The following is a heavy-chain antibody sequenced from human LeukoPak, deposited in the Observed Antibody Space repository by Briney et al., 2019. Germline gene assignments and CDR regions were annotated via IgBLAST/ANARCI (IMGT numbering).Heavy chain of an antibody. Sequence: GRCLRLSCAASGFTFSSYAMHWVRQAPGKGLEWVAFIWYDGSNKDYTDSVKGRFTISRDNAKNRLHLQMNSLRAEDTAVYYCAKDYRGYYDRSAWDYYGQG. CDR1: GFTFSSYA. J-gene: IGHJ4*02. V-gene: IGHV3-33*06. CDR3: AKDYRGYYDRSAWDY. CDR2: IWYDGSNK. D-gene: IGHD3-22*01.